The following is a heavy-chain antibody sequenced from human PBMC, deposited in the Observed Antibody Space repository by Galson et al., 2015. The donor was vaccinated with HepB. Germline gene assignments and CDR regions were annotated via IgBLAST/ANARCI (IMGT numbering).Heavy chain of an antibody. CDR3: ARGPRDGYTIDY. J-gene: IGHJ4*02. CDR1: GFTFSSSG. V-gene: IGHV3-21*01. D-gene: IGHD5-24*01. Sequence: SLRLSCAASGFTFSSSGMNWVRQAPGKGLEWVSSISTSSSYIYYADSVKGRFTVSRDNAKNSLYLQMNSLRAEDTAVYYCARGPRDGYTIDYWGQGTLVTVSS. CDR2: ISTSSSYI.